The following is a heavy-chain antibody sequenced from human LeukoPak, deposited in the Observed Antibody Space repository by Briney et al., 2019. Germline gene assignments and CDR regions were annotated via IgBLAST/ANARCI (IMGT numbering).Heavy chain of an antibody. J-gene: IGHJ4*02. CDR1: GYTFTGYY. V-gene: IGHV1-2*02. CDR3: ARGGDSSGYYSSQGDY. CDR2: INPNSGGT. D-gene: IGHD3-22*01. Sequence: ASVKVSCKASGYTFTGYYMHWVRQAPGQGLEWMGWINPNSGGTNHAQRFQGRVTMTRDTSISTAYIELNRLTSDDTAVYYCARGGDSSGYYSSQGDYWGQGTLVTVSS.